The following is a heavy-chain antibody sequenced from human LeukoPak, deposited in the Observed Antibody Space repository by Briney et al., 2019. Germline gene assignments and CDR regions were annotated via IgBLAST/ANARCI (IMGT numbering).Heavy chain of an antibody. D-gene: IGHD2-15*01. Sequence: GESLRLSCAVSGLTFSNAWLSWVRQAPGKGLEWVGRIKDKNTGGTVDYGAVVQGRFTISRDDSNNTLYLQMNSLRTDDTAVYYCTTVTHVGGGPGDQGTLVTVSS. CDR3: TTVTHVGGGP. CDR1: GLTFSNAW. V-gene: IGHV3-15*01. J-gene: IGHJ4*02. CDR2: IKDKNTGGTV.